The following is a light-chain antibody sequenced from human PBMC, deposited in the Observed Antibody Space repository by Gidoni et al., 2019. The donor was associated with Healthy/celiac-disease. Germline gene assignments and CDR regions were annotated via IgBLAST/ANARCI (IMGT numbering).Light chain of an antibody. CDR3: KQNRRAPLT. V-gene: IGKV2-28*01. J-gene: IGKJ4*01. Sequence: VMTPSPLSLSVTPGESASISCRSSQSLFNTNGYNYLAWYLQKPGQSPQLLIYLGSHRAPGVPDRFSGSGSGTEFTLTISRVEAEDVGVYFCKQNRRAPLTFXGXTKVE. CDR1: QSLFNTNGYNY. CDR2: LGS.